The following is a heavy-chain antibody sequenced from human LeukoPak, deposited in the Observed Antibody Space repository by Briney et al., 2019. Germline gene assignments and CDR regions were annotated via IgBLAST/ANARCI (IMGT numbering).Heavy chain of an antibody. CDR2: IYYSGST. J-gene: IGHJ3*02. Sequence: SETLSLTCTVSYDXISRFYWSWIRQPPGKGLEWIGYIYYSGSTNYSSSLKSRVTISVDTSKNQLSLELKSVTAADTAVYYCARTIDGFDIWGQGTMVTVSS. V-gene: IGHV4-59*08. D-gene: IGHD3-10*01. CDR3: ARTIDGFDI. CDR1: YDXISRFY.